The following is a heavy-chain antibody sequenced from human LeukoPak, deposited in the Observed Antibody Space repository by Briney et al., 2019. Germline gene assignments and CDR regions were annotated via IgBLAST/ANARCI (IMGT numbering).Heavy chain of an antibody. CDR2: ADGDGGTT. J-gene: IGHJ6*02. CDR1: GFTLSSYW. Sequence: GGSLRLSCAASGFTLSSYWMHWVRQAPGKGLAWVSGADGDGGTTTYAASVKGRFTISRDNAKNTLYLQMNSLKAEDTAVYYCTRDWRNGGMDVWGQGTTVTVSS. CDR3: TRDWRNGGMDV. D-gene: IGHD3-3*01. V-gene: IGHV3-74*01.